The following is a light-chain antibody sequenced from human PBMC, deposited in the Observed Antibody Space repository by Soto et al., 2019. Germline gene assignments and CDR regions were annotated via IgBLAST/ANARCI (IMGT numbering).Light chain of an antibody. Sequence: DIVMTQSPLSLPVTPGEPASISCRSSQSLLYSNGYTYLDWYLQKPGQSPHLLIYLGSNRASGVPDRFSGSGSGTDFTLKISRVEAEDVGVYYCMQALQTPRTFGQGTKLEIK. CDR2: LGS. CDR1: QSLLYSNGYTY. CDR3: MQALQTPRT. V-gene: IGKV2-28*01. J-gene: IGKJ1*01.